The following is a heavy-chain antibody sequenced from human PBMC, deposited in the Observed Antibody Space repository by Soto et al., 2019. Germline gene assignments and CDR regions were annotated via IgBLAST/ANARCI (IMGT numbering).Heavy chain of an antibody. Sequence: QVHLQESGPGLVKPSGTLALTCAVSGGSIISDKWWTWVRQPPGKGLEWIGEISHRGSTNYSPSFKSRLSLSVDTTKTQFSLRLTSVTAADTAVYYCAAIPLTSGVVSGRFDPWGQGIMVTVSS. V-gene: IGHV4-4*02. CDR3: AAIPLTSGVVSGRFDP. CDR2: ISHRGST. CDR1: GGSIISDKW. D-gene: IGHD3-3*01. J-gene: IGHJ5*02.